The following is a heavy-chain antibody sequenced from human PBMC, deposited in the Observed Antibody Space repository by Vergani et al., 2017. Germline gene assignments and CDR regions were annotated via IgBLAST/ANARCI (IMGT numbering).Heavy chain of an antibody. J-gene: IGHJ2*01. CDR2: ISSSSSYT. CDR1: GFTFSDYY. V-gene: IGHV3-11*05. Sequence: QVQLVESGGGLVKPGGSLRLSCAASGFTFSDYYMSWIRQAPGKGLEWVSYISSSSSYTNYAYPVKGRFPSSRDNAKNSLHLQMNSLRAEDTAVYYCARPVRRSGSYFYWYFDLWGRGTLVTVSS. CDR3: ARPVRRSGSYFYWYFDL. D-gene: IGHD1-26*01.